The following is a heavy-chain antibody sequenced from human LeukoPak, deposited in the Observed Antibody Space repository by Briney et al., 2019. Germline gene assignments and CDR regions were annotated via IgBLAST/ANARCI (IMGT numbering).Heavy chain of an antibody. J-gene: IGHJ4*02. CDR2: ISGSGGST. Sequence: GGSLRLSCAASGFTSSSYAMSWVRQAPGKGLEWVSAISGSGGSTYYADSVKGRFTISRDNSKNTLYLQMNSLRAEDTAVYYCAKLYDSSGYFGYWGQGTLVTVSS. CDR3: AKLYDSSGYFGY. V-gene: IGHV3-23*01. CDR1: GFTSSSYA. D-gene: IGHD3-22*01.